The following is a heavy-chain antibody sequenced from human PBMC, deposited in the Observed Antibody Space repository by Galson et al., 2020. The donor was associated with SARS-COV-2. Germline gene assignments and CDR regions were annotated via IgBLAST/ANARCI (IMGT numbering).Heavy chain of an antibody. CDR3: ARGGRFLEWLLSVNYYYYMDV. Sequence: SETLSLTCTVSGGSISSGDYYWSWIRQPTGKGLEWIGYIYYSGSTYYNPSLKSRVTISVDTSKNQFSLKLSSVTAADTAVYYCARGGRFLEWLLSVNYYYYMDVWGKGTTVTVS. CDR1: GGSISSGDYY. V-gene: IGHV4-30-4*01. CDR2: IYYSGST. D-gene: IGHD3-3*01. J-gene: IGHJ6*03.